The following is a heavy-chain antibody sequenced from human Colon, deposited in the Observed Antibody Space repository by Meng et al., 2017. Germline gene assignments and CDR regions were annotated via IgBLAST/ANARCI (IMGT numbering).Heavy chain of an antibody. D-gene: IGHD5-18*01. Sequence: QVQVQESGPGLVKPSQTLSLTCTVSGGSISSSNWWSWVRQSTGKGLEWIGEIYHSGNTNYNPSLKSRVTISVDKSKNQFSLKVSSVTAADTAVYYCASRGFSYGYVSFWGQGTLVTVSS. CDR1: GGSISSSNW. CDR2: IYHSGNT. V-gene: IGHV4-4*02. J-gene: IGHJ4*02. CDR3: ASRGFSYGYVSF.